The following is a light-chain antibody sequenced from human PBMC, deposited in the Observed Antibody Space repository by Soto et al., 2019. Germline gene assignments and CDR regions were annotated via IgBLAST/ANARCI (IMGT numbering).Light chain of an antibody. Sequence: EIVMTQSPATLSVSQGERATLSCRASESVSGNLAWYQQTPGQAPRLLIFAASTRAIGIPARFRGSGSGTQFTLTISSLQSEDFAVYSCQQYNNWPRTFGQGTKVEIK. CDR1: ESVSGN. CDR2: AAS. J-gene: IGKJ1*01. CDR3: QQYNNWPRT. V-gene: IGKV3-15*01.